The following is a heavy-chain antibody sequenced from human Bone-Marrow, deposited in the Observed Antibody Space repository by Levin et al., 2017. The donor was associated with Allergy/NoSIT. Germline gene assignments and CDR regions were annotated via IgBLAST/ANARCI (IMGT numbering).Heavy chain of an antibody. J-gene: IGHJ4*02. D-gene: IGHD3-3*01. Sequence: GESLKISCVASGFTFNNYGMHWVRQAPGKGLEWVAVTSYDERNKFYSDSVRGRFTISRDNSKNTLYLQMNSLRVDDTAVYYCARKDLSGVTDYWGQGTLVTVSS. CDR1: GFTFNNYG. V-gene: IGHV3-30*03. CDR3: ARKDLSGVTDY. CDR2: TSYDERNK.